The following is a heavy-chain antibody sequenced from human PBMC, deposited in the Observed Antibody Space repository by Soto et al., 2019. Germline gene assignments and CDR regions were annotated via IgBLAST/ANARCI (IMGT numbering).Heavy chain of an antibody. J-gene: IGHJ6*02. D-gene: IGHD3-10*01. CDR2: INSDGSST. Sequence: PGGSLRLSCAASGFTLSSYWMHWVRQAPGKGLVWVSRINSDGSSTSYADSVKGRFTNSRDNAKNTLYLQMNSLRAEDTDVYYCARDRILGFGELLPYYYGMDVWGQGTTVTVSS. CDR1: GFTLSSYW. CDR3: ARDRILGFGELLPYYYGMDV. V-gene: IGHV3-74*01.